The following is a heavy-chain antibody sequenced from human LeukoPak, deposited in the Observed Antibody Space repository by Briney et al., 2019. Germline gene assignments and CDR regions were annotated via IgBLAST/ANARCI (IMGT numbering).Heavy chain of an antibody. CDR2: IYYSGST. D-gene: IGHD1-1*01. CDR3: ARGRSPERDYYYYYYMDV. CDR1: GGSISSYY. J-gene: IGHJ6*03. V-gene: IGHV4-59*01. Sequence: PSETLSLTCTVSGGSISSYYWSWIRQPPGKGLECIGYIYYSGSTNYNPALKSRVTRSVDTLTNQVSLKLSSVTAADTAVYYCARGRSPERDYYYYYYMDVWGKGTTVTVSS.